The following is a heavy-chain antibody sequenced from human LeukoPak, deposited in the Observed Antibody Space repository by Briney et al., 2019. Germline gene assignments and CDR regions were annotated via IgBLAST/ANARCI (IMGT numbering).Heavy chain of an antibody. Sequence: ASVKASCKASGYTFTSYAMHWVRQVPGQRLEWMGWINAGNGNTKYSQKFQGRVTITRDTSASTAYMELSSLRSEDTAVYYCASSIAAAPREIPAPPYYYYGMDVWGQGTTVTVSS. CDR2: INAGNGNT. D-gene: IGHD6-25*01. CDR3: ASSIAAAPREIPAPPYYYYGMDV. J-gene: IGHJ6*02. V-gene: IGHV1-3*01. CDR1: GYTFTSYA.